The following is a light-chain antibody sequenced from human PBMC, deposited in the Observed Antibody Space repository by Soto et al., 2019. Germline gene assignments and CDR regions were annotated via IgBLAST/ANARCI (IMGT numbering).Light chain of an antibody. CDR3: LQYNSPPLT. J-gene: IGKJ1*01. Sequence: DIQLTQSPSFLSASVGDRVTITCRASQGISTFLAWYQQKPGKAPKLLIYAASILQSGVPSRFRGSGSGTDFTLTISRLQPEDFATYYCLQYNSPPLTFGQGTKVEI. CDR2: AAS. CDR1: QGISTF. V-gene: IGKV1-9*01.